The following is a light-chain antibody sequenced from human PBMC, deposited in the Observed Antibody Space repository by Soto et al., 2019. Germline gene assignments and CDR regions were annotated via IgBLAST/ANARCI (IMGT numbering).Light chain of an antibody. CDR1: QGVSSY. J-gene: IGKJ4*01. Sequence: EIVLTQSPATLSLSPGERATLSCRASQGVSSYLAWYQQKPGQAPRLLIYDASNRATGIPARFSGSGPGTDFTLTSSSLEPEDFAVYYCKQPPGTFGGGTKVEIK. CDR2: DAS. CDR3: KQPPGT. V-gene: IGKV3D-11*01.